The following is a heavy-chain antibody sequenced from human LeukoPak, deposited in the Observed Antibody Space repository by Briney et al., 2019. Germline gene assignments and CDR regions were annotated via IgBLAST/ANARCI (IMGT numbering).Heavy chain of an antibody. Sequence: PSETLSLTCTVSGGSISSGSYYWSWIRQPAGKGLEWIGRIYTSGSTNYNPSLKSRVTISVDTSKNQFSLKLSSVTAADTAVYYCARYCSSTSSYSEVFDYWGQGTLVTVSS. J-gene: IGHJ4*02. CDR1: GGSISSGSYY. D-gene: IGHD2-2*01. V-gene: IGHV4-61*02. CDR3: ARYCSSTSSYSEVFDY. CDR2: IYTSGST.